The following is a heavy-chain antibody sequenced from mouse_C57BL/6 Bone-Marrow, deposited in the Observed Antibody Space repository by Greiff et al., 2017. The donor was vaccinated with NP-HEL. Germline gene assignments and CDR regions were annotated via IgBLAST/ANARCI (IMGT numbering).Heavy chain of an antibody. D-gene: IGHD1-1*01. CDR3: ARQAITTVVATRGYWYFDV. CDR2: ISSGGSYT. CDR1: GFTFSSYG. Sequence: DVMLVESGGDLVKPGGSLKLSCAASGFTFSSYGMSWVRQTPDKRLEWVATISSGGSYTYYPDSVKGRFTISRDNAKNTLYLQMSSLKSEDTAMYYCARQAITTVVATRGYWYFDVWGTGTTVTVSS. V-gene: IGHV5-6*02. J-gene: IGHJ1*03.